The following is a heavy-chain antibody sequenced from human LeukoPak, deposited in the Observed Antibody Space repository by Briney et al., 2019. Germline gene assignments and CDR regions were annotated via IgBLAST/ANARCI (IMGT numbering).Heavy chain of an antibody. CDR1: GFTFTTYA. D-gene: IGHD1-1*01. Sequence: GGSLRLSCAASGFTFTTYAIIWVRQAPGKGLEWVSAISGTGVDTYYADSVKGRLTISRDNSENTLSLQMNSLRAEDTAVYYCARLSGTYGTTSRVLDSWGQGTLVTVSS. J-gene: IGHJ4*02. CDR3: ARLSGTYGTTSRVLDS. CDR2: ISGTGVDT. V-gene: IGHV3-23*01.